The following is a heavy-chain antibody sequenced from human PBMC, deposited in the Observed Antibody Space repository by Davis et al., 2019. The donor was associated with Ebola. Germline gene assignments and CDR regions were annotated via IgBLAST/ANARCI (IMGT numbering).Heavy chain of an antibody. V-gene: IGHV3-23*01. CDR3: AKVHPPTTVTTGWFDP. Sequence: PGGSLRLSCAASGFIFSSYAMSWVCQAPGKGLEWVSSISVRSITYHADSVKGRFTISRDNSKNTLYLQINSLRAEDTAVYYCAKVHPPTTVTTGWFDPWGQGTLVTVSS. CDR2: ISVRSIT. CDR1: GFIFSSYA. D-gene: IGHD4-17*01. J-gene: IGHJ5*02.